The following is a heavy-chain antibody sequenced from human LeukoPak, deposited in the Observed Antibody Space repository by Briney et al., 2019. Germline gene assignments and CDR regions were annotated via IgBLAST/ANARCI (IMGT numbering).Heavy chain of an antibody. Sequence: GGSLRLSCAASGFTFSSYAMNWVRQAPGKGLEWVSALSGSGANTYYADSVKGRFTISRDNSKNTLYLQMNSLRAEDTAVYYCAKDGDSHSPPYYFDYWGQGTPVTVSS. V-gene: IGHV3-23*01. J-gene: IGHJ4*02. D-gene: IGHD2-21*01. CDR1: GFTFSSYA. CDR2: LSGSGANT. CDR3: AKDGDSHSPPYYFDY.